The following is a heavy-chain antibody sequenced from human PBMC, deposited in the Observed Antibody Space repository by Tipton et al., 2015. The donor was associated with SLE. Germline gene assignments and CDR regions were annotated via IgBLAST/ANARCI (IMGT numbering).Heavy chain of an antibody. D-gene: IGHD3-10*01. CDR1: GFAFNDYA. V-gene: IGHV3-9*01. Sequence: SLRLSCVASGFAFNDYAMHWVRQAPGKGLEWVSGISWNSGTIDYADSVKGRFTISRDNAKNSLFLQMSSLRIEDTGMYYCASGAYGSDNSYLGGWFDPWGQGTPVTVSS. CDR2: ISWNSGTI. CDR3: ASGAYGSDNSYLGGWFDP. J-gene: IGHJ5*02.